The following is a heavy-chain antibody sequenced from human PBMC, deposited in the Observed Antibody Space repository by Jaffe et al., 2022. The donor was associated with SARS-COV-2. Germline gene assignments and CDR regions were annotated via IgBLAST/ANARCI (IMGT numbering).Heavy chain of an antibody. CDR3: TKANRGGNYYGGFDF. Sequence: EVPLAESGGGLAQPGGSLTLSCIASGFMSRIYDMSWVRQAPGKGLEWVSSISGSGDSTYYADSVKGRFTISRDNSDNTVHLQMHDLRVEDTAVYYCTKANRGGNYYGGFDFWGLGTLVTVST. D-gene: IGHD3-22*01. V-gene: IGHV3-23*04. CDR1: GFMSRIYD. J-gene: IGHJ4*01. CDR2: ISGSGDST.